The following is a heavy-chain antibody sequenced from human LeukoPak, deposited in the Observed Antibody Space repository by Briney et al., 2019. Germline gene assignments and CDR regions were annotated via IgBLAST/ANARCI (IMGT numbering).Heavy chain of an antibody. D-gene: IGHD6-13*01. CDR1: GYTFTGYY. Sequence: VSSVTVSCKASGYTFTGYYLHWVRQAPGQGLEWMGLINPNSGGTNYAQKFQGRLIMTSDTSISTAYMELSSLRSDDTAVYYCARDSLSYSSSWYYYYYGMDVWGQGTTVTVSS. CDR2: INPNSGGT. V-gene: IGHV1-2*02. CDR3: ARDSLSYSSSWYYYYYGMDV. J-gene: IGHJ6*02.